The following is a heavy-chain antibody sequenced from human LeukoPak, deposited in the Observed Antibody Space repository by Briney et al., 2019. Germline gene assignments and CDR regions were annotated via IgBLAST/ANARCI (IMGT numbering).Heavy chain of an antibody. CDR3: ARDHYDILTGYDY. D-gene: IGHD3-9*01. CDR2: ISSSSSYI. V-gene: IGHV3-21*01. Sequence: PGGSLRLSCVGSGFTFSNENMNWVRQAPGKGLEWVSSISSSSSYIYYADSVKGRFTISRDNAKNSLYLQMNSLRAEDTAVYYCARDHYDILTGYDYWGQGTLVTVSS. CDR1: GFTFSNEN. J-gene: IGHJ4*02.